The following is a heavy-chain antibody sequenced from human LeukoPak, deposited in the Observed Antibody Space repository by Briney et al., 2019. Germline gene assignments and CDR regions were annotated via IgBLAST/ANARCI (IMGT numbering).Heavy chain of an antibody. CDR3: AREDYDSSGYYGGDY. CDR1: GGSITQTNY. CDR2: VNLQGST. D-gene: IGHD3-22*01. J-gene: IGHJ4*02. V-gene: IGHV4-4*02. Sequence: PSGTLSLTCDVSGGSITQTNYWTWVRQPPGKGLEWIGEVNLQGSTNYNPSLMRRVAISVDTSANHVSLQLTSVTAADTAVYYCAREDYDSSGYYGGDYWGQGTLVTVSS.